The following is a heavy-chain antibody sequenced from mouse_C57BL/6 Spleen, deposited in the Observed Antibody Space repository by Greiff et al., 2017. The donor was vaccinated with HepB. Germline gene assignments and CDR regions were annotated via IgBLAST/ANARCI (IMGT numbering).Heavy chain of an antibody. D-gene: IGHD2-4*01. J-gene: IGHJ4*01. CDR2: IDPANGNT. CDR1: GFNIKNTY. CDR3: ARRDYDGDYYAMDY. V-gene: IGHV14-3*01. Sequence: EVQRVESVAELVRPGASVKLSCTASGFNIKNTYMHWVKQRPEQGLEWIGWIDPANGNTKYAPKFQGKATITADTSSNTAYLQLSSLTSEDTAIYYCARRDYDGDYYAMDYWGQGTSVTVSS.